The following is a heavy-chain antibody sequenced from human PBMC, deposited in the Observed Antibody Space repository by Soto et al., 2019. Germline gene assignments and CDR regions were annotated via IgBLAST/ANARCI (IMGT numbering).Heavy chain of an antibody. V-gene: IGHV3-15*01. J-gene: IGHJ4*02. D-gene: IGHD3-10*01. CDR3: TTDPIPIYYGSGSYYKY. Sequence: GGSLRLSCAASGFTFGNSCMSWVRQAPGKGLEWVGRIKSKADGGTTDYAAPVKGRFTISRDDSKNTLYLQMNSLKTEDTAVYYCTTDPIPIYYGSGSYYKYWGQGTLVTVSS. CDR2: IKSKADGGTT. CDR1: GFTFGNSC.